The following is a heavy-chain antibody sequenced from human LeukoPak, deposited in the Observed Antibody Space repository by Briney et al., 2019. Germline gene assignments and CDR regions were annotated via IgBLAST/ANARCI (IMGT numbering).Heavy chain of an antibody. Sequence: PSQTLSLTCTVSGGSISSSSYYCGWIRQPPGKWLEWIGSIYYSGSTYYNPSLKSRVTISVDTSKNQFSLKLSSVTAADTAVYYCARPNELRRRQYCSGGSCPTNWFDPWGQGTLVTVSS. CDR3: ARPNELRRRQYCSGGSCPTNWFDP. V-gene: IGHV4-39*01. CDR2: IYYSGST. J-gene: IGHJ5*02. CDR1: GGSISSSSYY. D-gene: IGHD2-15*01.